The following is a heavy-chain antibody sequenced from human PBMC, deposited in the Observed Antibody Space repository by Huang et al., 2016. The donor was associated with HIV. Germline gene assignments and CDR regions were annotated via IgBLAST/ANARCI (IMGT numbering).Heavy chain of an antibody. Sequence: QVQLQESGPGLVKPSETLSLTCTVSGGSISTHYWSWIRQPPGKGLEWIGSMDYSGITNYSPSLKSRVTILLDTSKNQFSLRVNSVTAADTAMYYCARDHHDFWRGYRRMYFFDHWGQGTLVTVSS. CDR3: ARDHHDFWRGYRRMYFFDH. J-gene: IGHJ4*02. V-gene: IGHV4-59*11. D-gene: IGHD3-3*01. CDR2: MDYSGIT. CDR1: GGSISTHY.